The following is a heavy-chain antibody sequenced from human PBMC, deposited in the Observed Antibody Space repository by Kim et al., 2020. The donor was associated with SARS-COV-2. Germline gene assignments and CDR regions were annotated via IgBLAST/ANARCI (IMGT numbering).Heavy chain of an antibody. J-gene: IGHJ4*02. Sequence: SETLSLTCAVYGGSFSGYYWSWIRQPPGKGLEWIGEINHSGSTNYNPSLKSRVTISVDMSKNQFSLKLSSVTAADTAVYYCARGMATTCLDYWGQGTLVTVSS. D-gene: IGHD5-12*01. V-gene: IGHV4-34*01. CDR2: INHSGST. CDR1: GGSFSGYY. CDR3: ARGMATTCLDY.